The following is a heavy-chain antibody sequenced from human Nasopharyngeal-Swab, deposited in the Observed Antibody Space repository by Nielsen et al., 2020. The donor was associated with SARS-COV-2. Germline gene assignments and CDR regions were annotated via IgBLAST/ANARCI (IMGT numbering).Heavy chain of an antibody. CDR1: GFTFTSYA. D-gene: IGHD2-15*01. J-gene: IGHJ5*02. CDR3: AKDSGAGFCDDGSCFPTNH. Sequence: GGSLRLSCAAPGFTFTSYALNWVRHAPGKGLDWVSGLSGRGETTYYAESVKGRFTISRDISKNTLYLQMNGLRAEDTAVYYCAKDSGAGFCDDGSCFPTNHWGLGTLVTVSS. V-gene: IGHV3-23*01. CDR2: LSGRGETT.